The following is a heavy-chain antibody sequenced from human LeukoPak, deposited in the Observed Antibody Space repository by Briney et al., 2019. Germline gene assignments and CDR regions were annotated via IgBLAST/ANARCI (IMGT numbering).Heavy chain of an antibody. Sequence: GGSLRLSCAASGFIFSNYGLIWVRQAPGKGLEWVSAISNDGGSTKYADFLEGGFTISTDKYKNTLFLQMISLRAEDTALYYCETDSSGYFSDLWGQGTLVTVSS. D-gene: IGHD3-22*01. CDR2: ISNDGGST. CDR3: ETDSSGYFSDL. V-gene: IGHV3-23*01. J-gene: IGHJ5*02. CDR1: GFIFSNYG.